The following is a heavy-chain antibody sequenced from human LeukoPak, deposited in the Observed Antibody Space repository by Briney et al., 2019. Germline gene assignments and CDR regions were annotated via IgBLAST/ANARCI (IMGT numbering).Heavy chain of an antibody. CDR3: ATATSGIAVAGRSGFSYFDY. V-gene: IGHV1-24*01. CDR2: FDPEDGET. CDR1: GYTLTELS. Sequence: ASVKVSCKVSGYTLTELSMHWVRQAPGKGLEWMGGFDPEDGETVYAQKFQGRVTMTEGTSTDTAYMELSSLRSEDTAVYYCATATSGIAVAGRSGFSYFDYWGQGTLVTVSS. D-gene: IGHD6-19*01. J-gene: IGHJ4*02.